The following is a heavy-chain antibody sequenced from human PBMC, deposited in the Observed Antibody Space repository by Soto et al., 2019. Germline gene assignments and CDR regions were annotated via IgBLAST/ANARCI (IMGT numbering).Heavy chain of an antibody. J-gene: IGHJ6*02. Sequence: QVQMEESGPGLVKPSGTLSLTCAVSGDSVSRSTWWSWVRQTPEKGLEWIGEVYQSGITHYSPSLKNRLTIPLDKSKNQFSLKLTSVTAADADVYFCARDGHFDSSGIMDVWGRGTTVTVAS. CDR2: VYQSGIT. D-gene: IGHD3-22*01. V-gene: IGHV4-4*02. CDR3: ARDGHFDSSGIMDV. CDR1: GDSVSRSTW.